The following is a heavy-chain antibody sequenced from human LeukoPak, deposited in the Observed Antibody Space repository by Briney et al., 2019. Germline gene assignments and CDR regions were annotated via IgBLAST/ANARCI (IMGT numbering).Heavy chain of an antibody. CDR1: GFTFSSYS. J-gene: IGHJ4*02. CDR3: ARDRPNYYGSDGHYYRRDGDY. D-gene: IGHD3-22*01. CDR2: ITSRGEST. V-gene: IGHV3-23*01. Sequence: GGSLRLSCAASGFTFSSYSMNWVRQAPGKGLEWVSSITSRGESTWYVDSVKGRFTITRDNSENTLYLQMHSLRAEDTAVYYCARDRPNYYGSDGHYYRRDGDYWGRGTLVSVSS.